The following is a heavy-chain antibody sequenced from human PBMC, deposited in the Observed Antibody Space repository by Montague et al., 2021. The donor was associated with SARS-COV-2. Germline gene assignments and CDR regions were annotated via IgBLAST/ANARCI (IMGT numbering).Heavy chain of an antibody. D-gene: IGHD5-18*01. J-gene: IGHJ6*02. V-gene: IGHV3-48*02. CDR2: ISSSSSTI. CDR1: GFTFSSYS. CDR3: ARDLGLVPAMVYYYYYGMDV. Sequence: SLRLSFAASGFTFSSYSMNWVRQAPGKGLEWVSYISSSSSTIYYAGSVKGRFTISRDNAKNSLYLQMNSLRDEDTAVYYCARDLGLVPAMVYYYYYGMDVWGQGTTVTVSS.